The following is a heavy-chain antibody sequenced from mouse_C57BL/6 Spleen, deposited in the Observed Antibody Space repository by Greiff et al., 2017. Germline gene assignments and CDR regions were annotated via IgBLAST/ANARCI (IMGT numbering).Heavy chain of an antibody. CDR3: AKRDYEGAMDY. J-gene: IGHJ4*01. CDR1: GFSLTSYG. V-gene: IGHV2-9*01. CDR2: IWGGGST. D-gene: IGHD2-4*01. Sequence: VMLVESGPGLVAPSQSLSITCTVSGFSLTSYGVDWVRQTPGKGLEWLGVIWGGGSTNYNSALMSRLSISNDNSTSLVFLKMNSLQTDDTAMYYFAKRDYEGAMDYWGQGTSVTVSS.